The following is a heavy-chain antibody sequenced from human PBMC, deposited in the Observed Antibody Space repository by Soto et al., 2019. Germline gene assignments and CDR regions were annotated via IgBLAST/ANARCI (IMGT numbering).Heavy chain of an antibody. J-gene: IGHJ4*02. V-gene: IGHV3-21*06. Sequence: EVQLVESGGGLVRPGGSLRLSCAASGFTFGSYTLNWVRQAPGKGLEWVSSLSASSSQIYYADSVRGRFTISRDNAKNSLYLPMNSLRVEDTAVYFCTRGPGYFDYWGQGPLVTVSS. CDR2: LSASSSQI. CDR1: GFTFGSYT. D-gene: IGHD3-22*01. CDR3: TRGPGYFDY.